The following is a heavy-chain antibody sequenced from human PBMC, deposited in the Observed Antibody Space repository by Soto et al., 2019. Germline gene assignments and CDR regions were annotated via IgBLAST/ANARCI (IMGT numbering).Heavy chain of an antibody. CDR1: GENFRDYS. Sequence: PLEKLPLQGAVDGENFRDYSWTWIRQPPGKGLEWIGEINHSGSTNYNPSLKSRVTISVDTYKKQFSLKLSSVTAADTAVYYCARGQWLDPFWGQGTLVTVSS. J-gene: IGHJ4*02. CDR3: ARGQWLDPF. D-gene: IGHD6-19*01. CDR2: INHSGST. V-gene: IGHV4-34*01.